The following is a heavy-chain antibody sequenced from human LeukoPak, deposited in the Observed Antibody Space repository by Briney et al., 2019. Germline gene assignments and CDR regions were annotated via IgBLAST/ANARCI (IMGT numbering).Heavy chain of an antibody. D-gene: IGHD3-16*01. Sequence: SETLSHTCAVYGGSFSGYYWSWIRQPPGKGLEWIGEINHSGSTNYNPSLKSRVTISVDTSKNQFSLKLSSVTAADTAVYYCARGRTWGGRGGRYYFDYWGQGTLVTVSS. CDR2: INHSGST. V-gene: IGHV4-34*01. CDR3: ARGRTWGGRGGRYYFDY. CDR1: GGSFSGYY. J-gene: IGHJ4*02.